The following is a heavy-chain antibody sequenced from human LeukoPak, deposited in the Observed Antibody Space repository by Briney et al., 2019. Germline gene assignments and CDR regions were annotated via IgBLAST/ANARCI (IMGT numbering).Heavy chain of an antibody. J-gene: IGHJ4*02. V-gene: IGHV3-9*01. Sequence: PGRSLRLSCAASGFTFDDYAMHWVRQAPGKGLEWVSGISWNSGSIGYADSVKGRFTISRDNAKNSLYLQMNSLRAEDTALYYCAKDISNWAFFDYWGQGTLVTVSS. D-gene: IGHD7-27*01. CDR3: AKDISNWAFFDY. CDR2: ISWNSGSI. CDR1: GFTFDDYA.